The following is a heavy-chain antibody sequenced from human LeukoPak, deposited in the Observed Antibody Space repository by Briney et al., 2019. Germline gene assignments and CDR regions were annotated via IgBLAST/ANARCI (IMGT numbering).Heavy chain of an antibody. CDR2: IYPGDSDT. D-gene: IGHD2-15*01. J-gene: IGHJ4*02. CDR3: ARHSPIVPLDY. V-gene: IGHV5-51*01. CDR1: GYSFSTYW. Sequence: GESLQISCQGSGYSFSTYWIDWVRQVPGKGLEWMGIIYPGDSDTRYSPSFQGQVTISADKSISTAYLQWSSLKASDTAMYYCARHSPIVPLDYWGQGTLVTVSS.